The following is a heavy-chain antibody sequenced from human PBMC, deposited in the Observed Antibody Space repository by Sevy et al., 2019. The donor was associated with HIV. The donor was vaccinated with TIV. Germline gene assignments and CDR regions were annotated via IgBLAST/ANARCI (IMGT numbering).Heavy chain of an antibody. CDR2: ISGSSSTI. CDR1: GFAFSGSI. Sequence: GGSLRLSCGASGFAFSGSIMNWVRQAPGKGLEWISYISGSSSTIYYADSVKGRFTVSRDNAKNSLYLQMNSLRNEDTAVYYCATDKAGYNWFDSWGQGTLVTVSS. D-gene: IGHD6-25*01. CDR3: ATDKAGYNWFDS. V-gene: IGHV3-48*02. J-gene: IGHJ5*01.